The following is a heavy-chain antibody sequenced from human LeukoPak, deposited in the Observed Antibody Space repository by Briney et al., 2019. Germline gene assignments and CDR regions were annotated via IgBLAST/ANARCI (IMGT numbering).Heavy chain of an antibody. J-gene: IGHJ4*02. CDR3: AKTLRDSSGYYAAGN. Sequence: GGSLRLSCAASGFTFSSYGMHWVRQAPGKGLEWVAFIRYDGNNKQYADSVRGRFTISRDDSKNTLYLQMNSLRAEDTALYYCAKTLRDSSGYYAAGNWGQGTLVTVSS. D-gene: IGHD3-22*01. V-gene: IGHV3-30*02. CDR1: GFTFSSYG. CDR2: IRYDGNNK.